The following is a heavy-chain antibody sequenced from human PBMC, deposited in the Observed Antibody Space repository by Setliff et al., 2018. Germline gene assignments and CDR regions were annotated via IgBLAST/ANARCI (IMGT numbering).Heavy chain of an antibody. Sequence: ASVKVSCKVSGYTFTNYFIHWVRQAPGKGLEWMGMIITNTGKTSYPKKFQARVTMTADTSTKTVYMELRSLTSDDTAVYYCTRSRAPSVVLAADFDFWGQGTPVTVSS. J-gene: IGHJ4*02. CDR2: IITNTGKT. V-gene: IGHV1-18*04. D-gene: IGHD2-21*01. CDR1: GYTFTNYF. CDR3: TRSRAPSVVLAADFDF.